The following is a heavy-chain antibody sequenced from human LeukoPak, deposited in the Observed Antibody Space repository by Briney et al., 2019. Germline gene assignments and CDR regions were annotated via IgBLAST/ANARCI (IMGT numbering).Heavy chain of an antibody. D-gene: IGHD3-3*01. J-gene: IGHJ3*01. CDR3: ARHLEYTTSGKAFDV. Sequence: PSETLSLTCTVSGGSINNSSSDYWAWIRQPPGKGLEWIGNIYYTGNTYYTSSLKGRVTMSVDTSKNVFSLTLKSLTSADTAVYYCARHLEYTTSGKAFDVWGQGTLVSVSS. CDR2: IYYTGNT. V-gene: IGHV4-39*01. CDR1: GGSINNSSSDY.